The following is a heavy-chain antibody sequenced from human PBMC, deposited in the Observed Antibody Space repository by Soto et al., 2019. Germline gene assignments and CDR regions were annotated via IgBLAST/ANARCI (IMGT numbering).Heavy chain of an antibody. CDR1: GFTFSSYA. V-gene: IGHV3-23*01. J-gene: IGHJ6*02. CDR3: AKDSRIVVVVAATHLYYYGMDV. CDR2: ISGSGGST. Sequence: PGGSLRLSCAASGFTFSSYAMSWVRQDPGKGLEWVSAISGSGGSTYYADSVKGRFTISRDNSKNTLYLQMNSLRAEDTAVYYCAKDSRIVVVVAATHLYYYGMDVWGQGTTVTVSS. D-gene: IGHD2-15*01.